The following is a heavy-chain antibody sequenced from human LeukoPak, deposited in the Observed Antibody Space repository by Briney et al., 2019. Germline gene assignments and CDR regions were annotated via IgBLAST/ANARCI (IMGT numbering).Heavy chain of an antibody. V-gene: IGHV3-23*01. J-gene: IGHJ6*02. CDR3: ARDGHPGQDYYYGMDV. D-gene: IGHD1-1*01. Sequence: PGGSLRLSCAASGFTFSSYAMSWVRQAPGKGLEWVSAISGSGGSTYYADSVRGRFTISRDNSKNTLYLQMNSLRAEDTAVYYCARDGHPGQDYYYGMDVWGQGTTVTVFS. CDR1: GFTFSSYA. CDR2: ISGSGGST.